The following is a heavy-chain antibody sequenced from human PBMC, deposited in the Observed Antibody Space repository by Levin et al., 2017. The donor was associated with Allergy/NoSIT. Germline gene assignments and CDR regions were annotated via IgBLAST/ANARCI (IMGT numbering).Heavy chain of an antibody. Sequence: ASVKVSCKASGYTFTSYGISWVRQAPGQGLEWMGWISAYNGNTNYAQKLQGRVTMTTDTSTSTAYMELRSLRSDDTAVYYCARDVKLERPYYYYGMDVWGQGTTVTVSS. CDR1: GYTFTSYG. V-gene: IGHV1-18*01. CDR2: ISAYNGNT. D-gene: IGHD1-1*01. CDR3: ARDVKLERPYYYYGMDV. J-gene: IGHJ6*02.